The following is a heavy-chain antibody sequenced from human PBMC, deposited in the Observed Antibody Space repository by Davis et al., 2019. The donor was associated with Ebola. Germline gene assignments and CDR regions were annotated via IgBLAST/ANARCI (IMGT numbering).Heavy chain of an antibody. CDR2: MNPNSGNT. D-gene: IGHD6-25*01. Sequence: ASAKVSCKASGYTFTSYDINWVRHAAGQGLEWMGWMNPNSGNTGYAQMFQGRVTMTRNTSITTAYMELSNLRSEDTAVYYCTRSETSSGWFDPWGQGTPVTVSS. CDR3: TRSETSSGWFDP. V-gene: IGHV1-8*01. J-gene: IGHJ5*02. CDR1: GYTFTSYD.